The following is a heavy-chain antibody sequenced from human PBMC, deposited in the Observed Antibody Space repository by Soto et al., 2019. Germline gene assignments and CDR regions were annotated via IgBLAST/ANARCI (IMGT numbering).Heavy chain of an antibody. CDR1: GYTFTSYD. J-gene: IGHJ4*02. V-gene: IGHV1-8*01. CDR3: AKDVLRAPVVAVKPFDY. CDR2: MNPNSGNT. Sequence: ASVKVSCKASGYTFTSYDINWVRQATGQGLEWMGWMNPNSGNTGYAQKFQGRVTMTKNTLYLQMNSLRAEDTAVYYCAKDVLRAPVVAVKPFDYWGQGTLVTVSS. D-gene: IGHD2-15*01.